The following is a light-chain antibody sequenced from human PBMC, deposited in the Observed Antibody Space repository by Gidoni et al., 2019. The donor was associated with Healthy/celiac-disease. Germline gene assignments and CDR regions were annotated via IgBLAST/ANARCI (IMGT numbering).Light chain of an antibody. J-gene: IGKJ4*01. CDR1: QSVSSSY. Sequence: EIVLTQAPGTLSLSAGERATLSCRASQSVSSSYLAWYQQKPGQAPRLLIYGASSRATGIPDRFSGSGSGTDFTLTISRLEPEDFAVYYCQQYGSSPLTFGGGPKVEIK. V-gene: IGKV3-20*01. CDR3: QQYGSSPLT. CDR2: GAS.